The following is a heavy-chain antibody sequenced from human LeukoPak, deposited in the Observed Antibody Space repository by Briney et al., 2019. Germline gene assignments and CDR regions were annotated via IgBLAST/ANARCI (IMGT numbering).Heavy chain of an antibody. CDR3: ARLSEMFRGPEVIYYFDY. CDR2: ISSSSTYI. CDR1: GFTFSSYN. V-gene: IGHV3-21*06. D-gene: IGHD3-10*01. J-gene: IGHJ4*02. Sequence: PGGSLRLSCAASGFTFSSYNMNWVRQAPGKGLEWVSSISSSSTYIYYADSVKGRFTISRDNAKNSLYLQMNSLRAEDTAVYYCARLSEMFRGPEVIYYFDYWGQGTLVTVSS.